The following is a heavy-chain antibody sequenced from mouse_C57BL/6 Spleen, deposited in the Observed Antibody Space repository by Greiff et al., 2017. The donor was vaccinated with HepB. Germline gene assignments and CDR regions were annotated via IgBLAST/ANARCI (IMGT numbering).Heavy chain of an antibody. Sequence: VQLKESGEGLVKPGGSLKLSCAASGFTFSSYAMSWVRQTPEKRLEWVAYISSGGDYIYYADTVKGRFTISRDNARNTLYLQMSSLKSEDTAMYYCTRDLGGPFAYWGQGTLVTVSA. V-gene: IGHV5-9-1*02. D-gene: IGHD4-1*01. CDR3: TRDLGGPFAY. CDR1: GFTFSSYA. J-gene: IGHJ3*01. CDR2: ISSGGDYI.